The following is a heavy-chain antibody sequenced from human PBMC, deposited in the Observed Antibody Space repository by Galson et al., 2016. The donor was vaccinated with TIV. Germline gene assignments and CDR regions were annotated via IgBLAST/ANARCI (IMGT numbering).Heavy chain of an antibody. CDR2: INPKSGDT. CDR3: ARIVYGSSALDV. D-gene: IGHD4-17*01. CDR1: GYTFIGNY. V-gene: IGHV1-2*04. Sequence: SVKVSCKASGYTFIGNYMHWVRQAPGQGLEWMGWINPKSGDTSYAQKFQDWVNMTRDMSISTVYMELSSLRSGDTAVYYCARIVYGSSALDVWGQGTTVTVSS. J-gene: IGHJ6*02.